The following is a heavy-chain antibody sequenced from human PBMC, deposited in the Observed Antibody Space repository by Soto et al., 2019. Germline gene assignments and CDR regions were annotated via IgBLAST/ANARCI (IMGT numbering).Heavy chain of an antibody. CDR1: GGTFSSYA. D-gene: IGHD3-10*01. CDR3: ARGTHSGIGFLRPPYYYGMDV. Sequence: GASVKVSCKASGGTFSSYAISWVRQAPGQGLEWMGGIIPIFGTANYAQKFQGRVTITADESTSTAYMELSSLRSEDTAVYYCARGTHSGIGFLRPPYYYGMDVWGQGTTVTVSS. CDR2: IIPIFGTA. J-gene: IGHJ6*02. V-gene: IGHV1-69*13.